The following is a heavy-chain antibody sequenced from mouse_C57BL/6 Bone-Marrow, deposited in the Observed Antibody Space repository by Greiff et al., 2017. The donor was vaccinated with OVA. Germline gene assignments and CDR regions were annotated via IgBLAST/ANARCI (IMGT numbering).Heavy chain of an antibody. J-gene: IGHJ3*01. V-gene: IGHV14-2*01. D-gene: IGHD1-1*01. Sequence: VHVKQSGAELVKPGASVKLSCTASGFNIKDYYMHWVKPRTEQGLEWIGRIDPEAGETKYAPKFQGKATITADTSSNTAYLQLSSLTSEDTAVYYCASITTVVATRGFAYWGQGTLVTVSA. CDR1: GFNIKDYY. CDR3: ASITTVVATRGFAY. CDR2: IDPEAGET.